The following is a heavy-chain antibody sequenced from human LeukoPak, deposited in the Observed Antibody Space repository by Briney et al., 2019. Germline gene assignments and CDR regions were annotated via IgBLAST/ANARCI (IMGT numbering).Heavy chain of an antibody. CDR2: ISGSGDRT. CDR3: AKEPGEVGTTLGDY. CDR1: GFTFRKYV. V-gene: IGHV3-23*01. Sequence: PGGSLRLSCAASGFTFRKYVMSWVRQAPGKGLEWVSAISGSGDRTYYADSVKGRFTISRDNSKSALYLQVNSLRAEDMAVYYCAKEPGEVGTTLGDYWGQGTLVTVSS. D-gene: IGHD1-7*01. J-gene: IGHJ4*02.